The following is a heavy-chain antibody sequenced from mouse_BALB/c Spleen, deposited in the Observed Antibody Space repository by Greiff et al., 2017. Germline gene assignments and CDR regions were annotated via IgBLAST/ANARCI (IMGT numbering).Heavy chain of an antibody. CDR2: IYPGNGDT. V-gene: IGHV1-12*01. Sequence: QVQLQQPGAELVKPGASVKMSCKASGYTFTSYNMHWVKQTPGQGLEWIGAIYPGNGDTSYNQKFKGKATLTADKSSSTAYMQLSSLTSEDSAVYYCARGRSMGNYGYFDVWGAGTTVTVSS. D-gene: IGHD1-1*02. CDR1: GYTFTSYN. J-gene: IGHJ1*01. CDR3: ARGRSMGNYGYFDV.